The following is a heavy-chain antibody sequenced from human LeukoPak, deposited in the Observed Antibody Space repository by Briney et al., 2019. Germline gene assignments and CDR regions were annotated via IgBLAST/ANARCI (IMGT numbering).Heavy chain of an antibody. CDR1: GFTFSSYG. V-gene: IGHV3-30*18. Sequence: GRSLRLSCAASGFTFSSYGMHWVRQAPGKGLEWVAVISYDGSNKYYADSVKGRYTISRDNSKNTLYLQMNSLRAEDTAVYYCAKDNGSGSYYNAYAPFDYWGQGTLVTVSS. CDR2: ISYDGSNK. CDR3: AKDNGSGSYYNAYAPFDY. J-gene: IGHJ4*02. D-gene: IGHD3-10*01.